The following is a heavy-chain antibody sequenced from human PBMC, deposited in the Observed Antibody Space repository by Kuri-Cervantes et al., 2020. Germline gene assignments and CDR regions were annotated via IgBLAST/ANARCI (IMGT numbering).Heavy chain of an antibody. J-gene: IGHJ6*02. CDR3: ARDRWNDLYYYGMDV. V-gene: IGHV3-48*02. CDR2: ISSSSSTI. CDR1: GFTFSSYS. Sequence: GESLKISCAASGFTFSSYSMNWVRQAPGKGLEWVSYISSSSSTIYYADSVKGRFTISRDNAKNSLYLLMNSLRDEDTAVYYCARDRWNDLYYYGMDVWGQGTTVTVSS. D-gene: IGHD1-1*01.